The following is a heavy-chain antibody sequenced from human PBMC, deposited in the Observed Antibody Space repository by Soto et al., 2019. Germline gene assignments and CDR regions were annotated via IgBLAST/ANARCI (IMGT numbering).Heavy chain of an antibody. D-gene: IGHD3-22*01. CDR3: TTHNSSGYYFSRPIDY. J-gene: IGHJ4*02. Sequence: GGSLRLSCAASGFTFSNAWMNWVRQAPGNGLEWVGRIKSKTDGGTTDYAAPVKGRFTISRDDSKNTLYLQMNSLKTEDTAVYYCTTHNSSGYYFSRPIDYWGQGTLVTVSS. V-gene: IGHV3-15*07. CDR2: IKSKTDGGTT. CDR1: GFTFSNAW.